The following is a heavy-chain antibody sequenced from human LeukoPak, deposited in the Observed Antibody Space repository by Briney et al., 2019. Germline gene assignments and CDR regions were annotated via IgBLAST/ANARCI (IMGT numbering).Heavy chain of an antibody. CDR1: GYTFTAYP. J-gene: IGHJ6*03. V-gene: IGHV1-69*05. CDR2: IIPIFGTA. Sequence: ASVKVSCKASGYTFTAYPIHWVRQAPGQGLEWMGGIIPIFGTANYAQKFQGRVTITTDESTSTAYMELSSLRSEDTAVYYCASGNRGSSWSTDYYYYYMDVWGKGTTVTVSS. CDR3: ASGNRGSSWSTDYYYYYMDV. D-gene: IGHD6-13*01.